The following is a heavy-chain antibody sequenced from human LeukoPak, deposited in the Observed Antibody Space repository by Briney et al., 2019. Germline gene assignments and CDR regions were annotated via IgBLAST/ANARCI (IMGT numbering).Heavy chain of an antibody. D-gene: IGHD3-10*01. J-gene: IGHJ4*02. CDR3: ARSGLYYPGSGSFDY. CDR2: ICYTGST. Sequence: PSETLSLTCTVSGDSVTSGGYYWNWIRQHPVKGLEWIGYICYTGSTNYNPSLKSRINISADTSKNQFSLKLKSVTAADTAIYYCARSGLYYPGSGSFDYWGQGALVTVSS. CDR1: GDSVTSGGYY. V-gene: IGHV4-31*03.